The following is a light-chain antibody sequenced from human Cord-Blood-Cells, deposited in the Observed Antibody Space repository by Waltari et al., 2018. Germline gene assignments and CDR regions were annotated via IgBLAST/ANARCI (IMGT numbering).Light chain of an antibody. CDR2: CAP. CDR1: QSVSSN. Sequence: EIVLTQSPATLSVSPGERDTLSCRASQSVSSNLAWYQQKPGQAPRLLISCAPTRATGIPARFSSSGSGTEFTLTISSLQSEDFAVNYCQQYNNWPPLTFGGGTKVEIK. V-gene: IGKV3-15*01. J-gene: IGKJ4*01. CDR3: QQYNNWPPLT.